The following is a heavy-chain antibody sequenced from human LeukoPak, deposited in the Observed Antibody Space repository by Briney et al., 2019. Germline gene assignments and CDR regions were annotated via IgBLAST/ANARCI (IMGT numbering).Heavy chain of an antibody. CDR3: AKVGYSGSYYGWFDP. CDR1: GFTFDDYA. V-gene: IGHV3-9*03. Sequence: GRSLRLSCAASGFTFDDYAMHWVRQAPGKGLEWVSGISWNSGSIGYADSVKGRFTISRDNAKNSLYLQMNSLRAEDMASYYCAKVGYSGSYYGWFDPWGQGTLVTVSS. CDR2: ISWNSGSI. J-gene: IGHJ5*02. D-gene: IGHD1-26*01.